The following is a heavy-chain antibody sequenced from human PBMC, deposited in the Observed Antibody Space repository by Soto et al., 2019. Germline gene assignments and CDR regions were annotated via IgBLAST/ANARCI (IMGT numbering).Heavy chain of an antibody. D-gene: IGHD6-13*01. Sequence: QVQLVESGGGVVQPGESLRLSCAASGFTFSTYLMHWVRQAPGTGLEWVAVIYSDGATEYYGDSVKGRFIISRDNSRSTLYVQMNDLRVEDTAVYFCARDVGSSSWHALDIWGQGTMVSVSS. J-gene: IGHJ3*02. CDR1: GFTFSTYL. V-gene: IGHV3-33*01. CDR2: IYSDGATE. CDR3: ARDVGSSSWHALDI.